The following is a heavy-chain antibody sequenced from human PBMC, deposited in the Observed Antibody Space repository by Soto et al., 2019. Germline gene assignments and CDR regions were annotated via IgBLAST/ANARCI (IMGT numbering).Heavy chain of an antibody. CDR1: GYTFSSYG. Sequence: GAPVKVSCKASGYTFSSYGISWVRQAPGQGLEWMGWISAYNGNTNYAQKVQGRVTMTTDTSTSTAYMELRSLRSDDTAVYYCARDPSIVGASALDYWGQGTLVTVSS. J-gene: IGHJ4*02. V-gene: IGHV1-18*01. CDR2: ISAYNGNT. D-gene: IGHD1-26*01. CDR3: ARDPSIVGASALDY.